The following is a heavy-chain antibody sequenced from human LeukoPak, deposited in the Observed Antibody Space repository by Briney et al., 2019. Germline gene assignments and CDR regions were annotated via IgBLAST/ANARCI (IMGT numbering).Heavy chain of an antibody. Sequence: PGGSLRLSCAASGFTFDDYGMSWVRQAPGKGLEGVSGINWNGGSTGYADSVKGRFTISRDNAKNSLYLRMNSLRAEDTALYYCARGIPTYYYDSSGYYPPFDYWGQGTLVTVSS. D-gene: IGHD3-22*01. CDR2: INWNGGST. CDR1: GFTFDDYG. V-gene: IGHV3-20*04. J-gene: IGHJ4*02. CDR3: ARGIPTYYYDSSGYYPPFDY.